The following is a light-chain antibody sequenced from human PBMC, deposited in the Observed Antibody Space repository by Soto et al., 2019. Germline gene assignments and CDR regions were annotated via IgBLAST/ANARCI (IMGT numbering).Light chain of an antibody. Sequence: QSMVTQPPSVSAAPRQRVTISCSGSSSNIGNNAVNWYQQLPGKAPKLPIHFDERVPSGVSDRFSGSKSGTSASLTISGLQSEDEGDYYCAVWDDSLVGPVFGGGTKLTVL. V-gene: IGLV1-36*01. CDR1: SSNIGNNA. CDR2: FDE. CDR3: AVWDDSLVGPV. J-gene: IGLJ3*02.